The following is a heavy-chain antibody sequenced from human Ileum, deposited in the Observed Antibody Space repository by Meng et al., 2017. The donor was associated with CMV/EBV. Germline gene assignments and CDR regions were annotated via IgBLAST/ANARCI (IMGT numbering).Heavy chain of an antibody. D-gene: IGHD3-10*02. CDR3: ARGVQTFVY. J-gene: IGHJ4*02. CDR1: GGSFSHYY. CDR2: INDGGST. Sequence: LSLTCAVYGGSFSHYYWNWIRQSPGKGLEWIGEINDGGSTNYNPSLKSRVTMSLDTSKNQFSLKLSSVTAADTAVYYCARGVQTFVYWGQGTLVTVSS. V-gene: IGHV4-34*01.